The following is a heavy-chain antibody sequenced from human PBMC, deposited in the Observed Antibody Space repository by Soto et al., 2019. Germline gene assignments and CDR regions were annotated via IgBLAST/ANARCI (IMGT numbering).Heavy chain of an antibody. CDR2: FSPTSGGA. D-gene: IGHD2-2*01. CDR1: GYTFTGNY. V-gene: IGHV1-2*02. CDR3: ARGYCSSVGCSHYFDY. Sequence: QVQLVQSGAEVKKPGASVKVSCKASGYTFTGNYIHWVRQAPGQGLEWMALFSPTSGGATYAQSFQGRVTMTWDTSISTAYMELSRLRSDDTAIYYCARGYCSSVGCSHYFDYWGQGTLVTVSS. J-gene: IGHJ4*02.